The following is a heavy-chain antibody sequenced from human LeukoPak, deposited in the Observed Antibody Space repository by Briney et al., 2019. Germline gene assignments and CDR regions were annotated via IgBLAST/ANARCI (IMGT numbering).Heavy chain of an antibody. Sequence: ASVNVSFKASGYTFTIYYMHWVRQAPGQGLEWMGIINPSGGSTSYAQKFQGRVTMTRDTSTSTVYMELSSLRSEDTAVYYCARYYSFSEGFDYWGQGTLVTVSS. V-gene: IGHV1-46*01. CDR2: INPSGGST. D-gene: IGHD3-10*01. J-gene: IGHJ4*02. CDR1: GYTFTIYY. CDR3: ARYYSFSEGFDY.